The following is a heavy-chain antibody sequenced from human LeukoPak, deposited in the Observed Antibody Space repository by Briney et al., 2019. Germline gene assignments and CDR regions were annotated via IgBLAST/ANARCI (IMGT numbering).Heavy chain of an antibody. CDR2: INAGNGNT. CDR3: ARTGGYYDFWSGYYSYFDY. CDR1: GYTFSNYA. J-gene: IGHJ4*02. V-gene: IGHV1-3*01. D-gene: IGHD3-3*01. Sequence: GAPVKVSCKASGYTFSNYAIHWVRQAPGQRLEWMGWINAGNGNTKYSQKFQGRVTITRDTSASTAYMELSSLRSEDTAVYYCARTGGYYDFWSGYYSYFDYWGQGTLVTVSS.